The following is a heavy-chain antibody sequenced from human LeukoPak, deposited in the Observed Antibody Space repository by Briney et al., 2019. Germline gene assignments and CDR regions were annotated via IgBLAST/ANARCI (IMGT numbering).Heavy chain of an antibody. CDR3: AKEAHYVHGSGSYWKWFDP. V-gene: IGHV3-43D*04. Sequence: PGRSLRLSCAASGFTFADYAMHWVRQAPGKGLEWVSLISWDGGSTYYADSVKGRFTISRDNSKNSLYLQMNSLRAEDTALYYCAKEAHYVHGSGSYWKWFDPWGQGTLVTVSS. CDR2: ISWDGGST. CDR1: GFTFADYA. J-gene: IGHJ5*02. D-gene: IGHD3-10*01.